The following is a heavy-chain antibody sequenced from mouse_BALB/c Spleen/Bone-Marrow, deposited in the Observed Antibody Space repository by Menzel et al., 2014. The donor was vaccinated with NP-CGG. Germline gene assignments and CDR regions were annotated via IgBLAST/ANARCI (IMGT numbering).Heavy chain of an antibody. CDR2: IDPANGNT. J-gene: IGHJ4*01. V-gene: IGHV14-3*02. D-gene: IGHD4-1*01. Sequence: AQLQQSGAELVKPGASVKLSCTASGFNIKDTYMHWVKQRPEQGLEWIGRIDPANGNTKYDPKFQGKATITADTSSNTAYLQLSSLTSEDTAVYYCARWEYYAMDYWGQGTSVTVSS. CDR1: GFNIKDTY. CDR3: ARWEYYAMDY.